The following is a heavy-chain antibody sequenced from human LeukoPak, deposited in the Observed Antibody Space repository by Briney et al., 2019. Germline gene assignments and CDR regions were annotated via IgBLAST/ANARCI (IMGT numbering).Heavy chain of an antibody. D-gene: IGHD1-20*01. Sequence: GGSLRLSCAASGFTFSSYAMSWVRQAPGKGLEWVSTISGSGTATYYADSVKGRFTISRDNSKNTLYLQMNGLRAEDTAVYYCAKENNWNDGRFNYFDYWGQGTLVTVSS. CDR2: ISGSGTAT. V-gene: IGHV3-23*01. CDR1: GFTFSSYA. J-gene: IGHJ4*02. CDR3: AKENNWNDGRFNYFDY.